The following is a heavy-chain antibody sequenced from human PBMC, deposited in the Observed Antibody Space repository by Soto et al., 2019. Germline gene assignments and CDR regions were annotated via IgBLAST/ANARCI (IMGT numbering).Heavy chain of an antibody. J-gene: IGHJ3*02. V-gene: IGHV3-21*01. CDR2: ISSSSSYI. CDR1: GFTCSSYS. D-gene: IGHD2-15*01. CDR3: ARLRVVVVAAPRDAFDI. Sequence: PGGSLRLSCAASGFTCSSYSMNWVRQAPGKGLEWVSSISSSSSYIYYADSVKGRFTISRDNAKNSLYLQMSSLRAEDTAVYYCARLRVVVVAAPRDAFDIWSQGTMVTVSS.